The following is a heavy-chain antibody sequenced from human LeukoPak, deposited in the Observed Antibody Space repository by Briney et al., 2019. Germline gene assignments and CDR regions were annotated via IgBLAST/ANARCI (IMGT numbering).Heavy chain of an antibody. CDR1: GFTFSSYS. D-gene: IGHD3-3*01. Sequence: GGSLRLSCAASGFTFSSYSMNWVRQAPGKGLEWVSSISSISSYIYYADSVKGRFTVSRDNAKNSLYLQMDSLRAEDTAVYYCAKDQSPYYDFWSGYYQTWGQGTLVTVSS. CDR2: ISSISSYI. J-gene: IGHJ5*02. CDR3: AKDQSPYYDFWSGYYQT. V-gene: IGHV3-21*04.